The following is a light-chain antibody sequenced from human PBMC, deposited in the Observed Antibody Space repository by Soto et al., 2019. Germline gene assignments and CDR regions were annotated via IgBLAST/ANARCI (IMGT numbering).Light chain of an antibody. J-gene: IGKJ1*01. CDR3: HQYGDSPQT. Sequence: ENVLTHSLGTVTLTPREGATLSCRASQSVGSSYLAWYQQRPGQAPRLLITGASNRATGVADRFSGSGSGTDFTLTISRLEPEDFAVYYCHQYGDSPQTFGQGTKVDIK. V-gene: IGKV3-20*01. CDR2: GAS. CDR1: QSVGSSY.